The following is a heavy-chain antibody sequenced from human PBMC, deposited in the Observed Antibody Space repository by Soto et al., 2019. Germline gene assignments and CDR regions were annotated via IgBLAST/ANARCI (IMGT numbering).Heavy chain of an antibody. CDR2: IFSGGST. Sequence: GGSLRLSCAASGFSVAVMYMSRVSQAPGKGLEWISVIFSGGSTYYADSVKGRFTISRDNSKNTLYLQMNSLRAEDTAVYYCAKDVVDWDYYYYGMDVWGQGTTVTVSS. D-gene: IGHD2-21*01. CDR1: GFSVAVMY. V-gene: IGHV3-66*01. CDR3: AKDVVDWDYYYYGMDV. J-gene: IGHJ6*02.